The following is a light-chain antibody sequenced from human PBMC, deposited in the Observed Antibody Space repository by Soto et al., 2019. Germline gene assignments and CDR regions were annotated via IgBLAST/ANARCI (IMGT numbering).Light chain of an antibody. CDR3: CSYGRSVV. CDR2: EAS. CDR1: SNDVGTYNV. V-gene: IGLV2-23*01. J-gene: IGLJ2*01. Sequence: QSALTQPASVSGSPGQSITLSCTGISNDVGTYNVVSWYQHHPGKAPKLIIYEASKRPSGVPNRFSGSKSVNTASLTISGLHAEDEADYCCCSYGRSVVFGGGTKLTVL.